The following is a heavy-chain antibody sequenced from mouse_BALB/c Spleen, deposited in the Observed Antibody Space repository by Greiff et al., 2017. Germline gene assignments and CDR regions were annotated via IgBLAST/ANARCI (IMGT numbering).Heavy chain of an antibody. D-gene: IGHD1-1*01. CDR3: ARFLITTGSREYFDV. J-gene: IGHJ1*01. Sequence: VQLQQSGAELVKPGASVKLSCTASGFNIKDTYMHWVKQRPEQGLEWIGRIDPANGNTKYDPKFQGKATITADTSSNTAYLQLSSLTSEDTAVYYCARFLITTGSREYFDVWGAGTTVTVSS. V-gene: IGHV14-3*02. CDR1: GFNIKDTY. CDR2: IDPANGNT.